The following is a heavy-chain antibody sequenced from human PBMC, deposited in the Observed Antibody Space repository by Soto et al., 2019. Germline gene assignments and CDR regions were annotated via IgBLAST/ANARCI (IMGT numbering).Heavy chain of an antibody. D-gene: IGHD6-25*01. CDR1: GFTFSSYG. Sequence: HPGGSLRLSCAASGFTFSSYGMHWVRQAPGKGLEWVAVISYDGSNKYYADSVKGRFTISRDNSKNTLYLQMNSLRAEDTAVYYCAKVIAASTQDAFDIWGQGTMVTVSS. CDR2: ISYDGSNK. V-gene: IGHV3-30*18. J-gene: IGHJ3*02. CDR3: AKVIAASTQDAFDI.